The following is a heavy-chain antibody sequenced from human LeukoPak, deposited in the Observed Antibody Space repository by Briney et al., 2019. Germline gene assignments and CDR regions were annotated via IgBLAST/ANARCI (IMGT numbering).Heavy chain of an antibody. CDR3: ARDAGYAFYYYYYGMDV. CDR2: IYYSGST. Sequence: PSETLSLTCTVSGGSISSYYWSWIRQPPGKGLEWIGSIYYSGSTYYNPSLKSRVTISVDTSKNQFSLKLSSVTAADTAVYYCARDAGYAFYYYYYGMDVWGQGTTVTVSS. V-gene: IGHV4-59*05. D-gene: IGHD2-2*01. J-gene: IGHJ6*02. CDR1: GGSISSYY.